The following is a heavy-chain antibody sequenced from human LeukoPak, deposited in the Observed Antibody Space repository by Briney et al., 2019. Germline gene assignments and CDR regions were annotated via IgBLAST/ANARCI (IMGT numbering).Heavy chain of an antibody. Sequence: SETLSLTCTVSGGAISSYYWSWIRQPAGKGLEWIGRIYSSGSTNYNPSLKSRVAMSVDTSKNQFSLKLSSVTAADTAVYYCARLATKIVGATRNWFDPWGQGTLVTVSS. CDR1: GGAISSYY. V-gene: IGHV4-4*07. CDR2: IYSSGST. D-gene: IGHD1-26*01. CDR3: ARLATKIVGATRNWFDP. J-gene: IGHJ5*02.